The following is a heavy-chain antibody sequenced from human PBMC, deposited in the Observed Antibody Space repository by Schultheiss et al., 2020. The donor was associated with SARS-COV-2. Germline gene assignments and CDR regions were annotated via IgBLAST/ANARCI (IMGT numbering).Heavy chain of an antibody. V-gene: IGHV3-23*01. J-gene: IGHJ4*02. D-gene: IGHD3-16*02. CDR2: ISGSGGST. CDR3: AKHMITFGGVIALDFDY. CDR1: GFTFSSYA. Sequence: GESLKISCAASGFTFSSYAMSWVRQAPGKGLEWVSAISGSGGSTYYADSVKGRFTISRDNSKNTLYLQMNSLRAEDTAVYYCAKHMITFGGVIALDFDYWGQGTLVTVSS.